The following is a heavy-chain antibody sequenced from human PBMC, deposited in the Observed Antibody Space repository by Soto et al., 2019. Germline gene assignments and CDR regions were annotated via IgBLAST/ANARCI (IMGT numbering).Heavy chain of an antibody. D-gene: IGHD6-19*01. CDR1: GYTFTSYA. Sequence: QVQLVQSGAEVKKPGASVKVSCKASGYTFTSYAISWVRQAPGQGLEWVGWIHVYNGNTKYAQKLQGRVTMTTDTSTSTAYMELRSLRSDNTAVYYCARDLGAGLVDYWGQGTLVTVSS. V-gene: IGHV1-18*01. J-gene: IGHJ4*02. CDR2: IHVYNGNT. CDR3: ARDLGAGLVDY.